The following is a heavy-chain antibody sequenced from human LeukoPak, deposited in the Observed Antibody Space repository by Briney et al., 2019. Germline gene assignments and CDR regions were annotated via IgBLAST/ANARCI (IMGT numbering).Heavy chain of an antibody. CDR2: INRGVEIT. Sequence: GGSLRLSCAASGFTFSNFGMNWVRQAPGKGLEWVSIINRGVEITYYADSVKGRFTISRDNSKNTLYLQMNSLGAEDTAVYYCAKGDYDDFDYWGQGTLDTLSS. J-gene: IGHJ4*02. CDR3: AKGDYDDFDY. CDR1: GFTFSNFG. D-gene: IGHD3-3*01. V-gene: IGHV3-23*01.